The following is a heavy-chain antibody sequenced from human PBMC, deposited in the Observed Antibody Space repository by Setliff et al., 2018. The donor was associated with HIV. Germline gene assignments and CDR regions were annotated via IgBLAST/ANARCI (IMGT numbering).Heavy chain of an antibody. V-gene: IGHV3-11*03. D-gene: IGHD6-13*01. J-gene: IGHJ4*02. CDR1: GFTFSDYY. CDR3: ARLPYSSSWIRVEY. CDR2: ISSSSSYT. Sequence: PGGSLRLSCAASGFTFSDYYMSWIRQAPGKGLEWVSYISSSSSYTNYADSVKGRFAISRDNAKNSLYLQMNSLRAEDTAVYYCARLPYSSSWIRVEYWGQGTLVTRLL.